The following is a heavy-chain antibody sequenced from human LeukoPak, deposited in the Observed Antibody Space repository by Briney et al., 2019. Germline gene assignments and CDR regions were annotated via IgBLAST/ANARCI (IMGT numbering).Heavy chain of an antibody. CDR2: VSYDGSKR. CDR3: AKEGGSRYYYYGMDV. J-gene: IGHJ6*02. CDR1: GFTFSSYG. D-gene: IGHD1-26*01. V-gene: IGHV3-30*18. Sequence: PGGSLRLSCAASGFTFSSYGMHWVRQAPGKGLEWVAVVSYDGSKRDYPDSAKGRFTISRDNSKNTLYLQMNSLRAEDTAVYYCAKEGGSRYYYYGMDVWGQGTTVTVSS.